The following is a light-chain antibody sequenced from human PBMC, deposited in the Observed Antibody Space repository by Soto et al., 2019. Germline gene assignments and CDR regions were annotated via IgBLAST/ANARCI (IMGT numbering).Light chain of an antibody. CDR3: FSCSSRTPYV. CDR1: SSDVGGSNF. V-gene: IGLV2-14*03. J-gene: IGLJ1*01. CDR2: DVA. Sequence: QSALTQPDSVSDSPGQSITISCTGTSSDVGGSNFVSWYQQHPGKPPKLIIYDVANRPSGVSNRFSCSKSGSTASLITSRLQTEDLADYCCFSCSSRTPYVLETGTQVTV.